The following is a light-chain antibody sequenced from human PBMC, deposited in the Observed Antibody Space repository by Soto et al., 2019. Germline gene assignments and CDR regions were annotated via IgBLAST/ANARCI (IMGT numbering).Light chain of an antibody. CDR1: QSVSSSF. CDR2: GAS. CDR3: QQYGSSPRT. Sequence: EILLTQSPGTLSLSPGERATLSCRASQSVSSSFLAWYQQKPGQAPRLLIYGASSRASGIPDRFSGSGSGTDFTLTISRLEPVDFAVYYCQQYGSSPRTFGQGTKVEIK. J-gene: IGKJ1*01. V-gene: IGKV3-20*01.